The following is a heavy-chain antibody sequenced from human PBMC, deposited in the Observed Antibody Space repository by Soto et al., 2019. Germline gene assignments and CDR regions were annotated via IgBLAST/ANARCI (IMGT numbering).Heavy chain of an antibody. D-gene: IGHD3-16*01. CDR3: ARGPTYPLGVFDY. CDR1: GGSFSGYY. J-gene: IGHJ4*02. CDR2: INHSVST. Sequence: PSETLSLTCAVYGGSFSGYYWSWIRQPPGKGLEWIGEINHSVSTNYNPSLKSRVTISVDTSKNQFSLKLSSVTAADTAVYYCARGPTYPLGVFDYWGQGTLFTVSS. V-gene: IGHV4-34*01.